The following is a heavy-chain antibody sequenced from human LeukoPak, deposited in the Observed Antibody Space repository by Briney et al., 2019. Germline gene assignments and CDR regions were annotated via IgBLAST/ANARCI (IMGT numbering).Heavy chain of an antibody. CDR1: GGTFSSYA. J-gene: IGHJ6*02. CDR2: IIPILGIA. CDR3: ARVKDYYYYYGMDV. V-gene: IGHV1-69*04. Sequence: GASVKVSCKASGGTFSSYAISWVRQAPGQGLEWMGRIIPILGIANYAQKFQGRVTITADKSTSTVYMELSSLRSEDTAVYYCARVKDYYYYYGMDVWGQGTTVTVSS.